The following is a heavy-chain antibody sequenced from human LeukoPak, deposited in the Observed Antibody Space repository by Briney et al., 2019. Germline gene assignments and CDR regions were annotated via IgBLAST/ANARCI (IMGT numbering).Heavy chain of an antibody. CDR2: ITWDGYKI. J-gene: IGHJ4*02. D-gene: IGHD5-18*01. V-gene: IGHV3-9*01. Sequence: GGSLRLSCEASGFIFDDYVMYWVRQPPGKGPEWVSGITWDGYKIDYVDSVKGRFTISRDNARNSLFLQMNRVRVEDTAFYYCVKGYSSSWSGYFDSWGQGTLVTVAS. CDR1: GFIFDDYV. CDR3: VKGYSSSWSGYFDS.